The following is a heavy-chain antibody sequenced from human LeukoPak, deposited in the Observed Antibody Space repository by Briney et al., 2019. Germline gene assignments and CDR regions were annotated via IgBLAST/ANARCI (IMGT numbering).Heavy chain of an antibody. J-gene: IGHJ3*02. CDR3: ARAMKPGYKGDSYGFDI. Sequence: PGGSLRLSCAASGFTFSSYEMNWVRQAPGKGLEWVSYISSSGSTIYYADSVKGRFTISRDNAKNSLYLQMNSLRAEDTAVYYCARAMKPGYKGDSYGFDIWGQGTMVTVSS. V-gene: IGHV3-48*03. D-gene: IGHD1-14*01. CDR2: ISSSGSTI. CDR1: GFTFSSYE.